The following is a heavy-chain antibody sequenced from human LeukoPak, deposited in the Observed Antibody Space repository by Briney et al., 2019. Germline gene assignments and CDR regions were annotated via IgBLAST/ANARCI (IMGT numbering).Heavy chain of an antibody. D-gene: IGHD5-18*01. CDR2: ISSDGSST. CDR1: GFTFSSYW. Sequence: GGSLRLSCAASGFTFSSYWMHWVRQAPGKGLVWVSRISSDGSSTSYADSVKGRFTISRDNAKNTLYLQMNSLRAEDTAVYYCATEDTSREKYGFDYWGQGTLVTVSS. J-gene: IGHJ4*02. CDR3: ATEDTSREKYGFDY. V-gene: IGHV3-74*01.